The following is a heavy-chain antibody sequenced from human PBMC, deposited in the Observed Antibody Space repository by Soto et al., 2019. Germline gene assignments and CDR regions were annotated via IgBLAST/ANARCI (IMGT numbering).Heavy chain of an antibody. CDR3: ARQKAGYYDSLTGLIHEVGFLDY. CDR1: GGSISSGGYY. Sequence: PSETLSLTCTVSGGSISSGGYYWSWIRQHPGKGLEWIGYIYYSGSTYYNPSLKSRVTISVDTSKNQFSLKLSSVTAADTAVYYCARQKAGYYDSLTGLIHEVGFLDYWGQGTLVTVSS. D-gene: IGHD3-9*01. V-gene: IGHV4-31*03. CDR2: IYYSGST. J-gene: IGHJ4*02.